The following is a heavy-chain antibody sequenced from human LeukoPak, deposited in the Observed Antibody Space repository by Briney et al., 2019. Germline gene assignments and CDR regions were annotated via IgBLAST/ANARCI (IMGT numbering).Heavy chain of an antibody. V-gene: IGHV1-69*04. Sequence: SVKVSCKASGGTFSSYAISWVRQAPGQGLEWMGRIIPILGIANYAQKFQGRVTITADKSTSTAYMELSSLRSEDTAEYYCARDQEASDYYDSSGYYWSLDYWGQGTLVTVSS. CDR2: IIPILGIA. CDR1: GGTFSSYA. D-gene: IGHD3-22*01. J-gene: IGHJ4*02. CDR3: ARDQEASDYYDSSGYYWSLDY.